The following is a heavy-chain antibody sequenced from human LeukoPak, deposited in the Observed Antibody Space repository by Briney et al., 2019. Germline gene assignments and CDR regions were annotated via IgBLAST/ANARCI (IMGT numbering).Heavy chain of an antibody. J-gene: IGHJ4*02. CDR2: ISSSSSTI. CDR3: AREPVGGDSEKYFDY. D-gene: IGHD2-21*02. V-gene: IGHV3-48*01. Sequence: GGSLVLSCAASGFTFSSYSMNWVRQAPGKGLEWVSYISSSSSTIYYADSVKGRFTISRDNAKNSLYLQMNSLRAEDTAVYYCAREPVGGDSEKYFDYWGQGTLVTVSS. CDR1: GFTFSSYS.